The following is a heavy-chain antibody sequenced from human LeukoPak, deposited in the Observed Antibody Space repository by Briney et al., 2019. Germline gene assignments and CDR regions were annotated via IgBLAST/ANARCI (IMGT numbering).Heavy chain of an antibody. Sequence: PSETLSLTCTVSGGSISSSSYYLGRIRQPPGKGLEWIGSIYYSGSTYYNPSLKSRVTISVDTSKNQFSLKLSSVTAADTAVYYCARTYDFWSGDWSGGDYWGQGTLVTVSS. V-gene: IGHV4-39*01. D-gene: IGHD3-3*01. CDR3: ARTYDFWSGDWSGGDY. CDR2: IYYSGST. J-gene: IGHJ4*02. CDR1: GGSISSSSYY.